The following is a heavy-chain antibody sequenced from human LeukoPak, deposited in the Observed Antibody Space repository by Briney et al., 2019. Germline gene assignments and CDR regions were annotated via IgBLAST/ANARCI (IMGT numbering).Heavy chain of an antibody. CDR3: ARTGDYDFWSDHHFYYYYYMDV. CDR2: ISGSGGST. V-gene: IGHV3-23*01. CDR1: GFTFSSYA. Sequence: PGGSLRLSCAASGFTFSSYAMSWVRQAPGKGLEWVSAISGSGGSTYYADSVKGRFTISRDNAKNSMYLQMHSLRAEDTAVYYCARTGDYDFWSDHHFYYYYYMDVWGKGTTVTVSS. D-gene: IGHD3-3*01. J-gene: IGHJ6*03.